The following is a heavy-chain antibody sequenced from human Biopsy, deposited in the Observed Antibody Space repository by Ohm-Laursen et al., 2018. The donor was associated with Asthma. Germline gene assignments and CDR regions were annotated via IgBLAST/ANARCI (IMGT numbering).Heavy chain of an antibody. CDR1: GFKFDDNA. CDR2: ISWNSGRI. Sequence: SLRLSCAASGFKFDDNAMHWIRQAPGKGLEWVSGISWNSGRIGYADSVKGRFTISRDNAKNSLYLQMNSLRPEDTAFYYCAKSADYYDSTDYLDFWGRGTLVTVSS. V-gene: IGHV3-9*01. D-gene: IGHD3-22*01. CDR3: AKSADYYDSTDYLDF. J-gene: IGHJ4*01.